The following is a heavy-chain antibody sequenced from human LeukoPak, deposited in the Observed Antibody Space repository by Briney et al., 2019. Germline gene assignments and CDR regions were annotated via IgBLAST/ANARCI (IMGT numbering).Heavy chain of an antibody. V-gene: IGHV3-23*01. D-gene: IGHD7-27*01. CDR2: IGRDSSYT. J-gene: IGHJ4*02. CDR3: ADPGAQADF. Sequence: GGSLRLSCAASGFTFSGYAMSWVRQAPGKGREWVSTIGRDSSYTYYTDSVKGRFTNSRDNSKNTVYLQMNSLRVDDTAVYYCADPGAQADFWGLGTLVTVSS. CDR1: GFTFSGYA.